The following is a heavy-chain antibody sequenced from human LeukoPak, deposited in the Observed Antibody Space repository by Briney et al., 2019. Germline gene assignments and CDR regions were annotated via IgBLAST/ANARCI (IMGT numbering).Heavy chain of an antibody. V-gene: IGHV3-23*01. D-gene: IGHD1-26*01. CDR1: GFTFNNYA. CDR2: ISVSGGST. J-gene: IGHJ3*02. CDR3: AKDKGYSGSLGAFDI. Sequence: QPGGSLRLSCAASGFTFNNYAMNWVRQAPGKGLEWVSAISVSGGSTYYADSVKGRFTISRDNSKNTLYLRMNSLRAEDTAVYYCAKDKGYSGSLGAFDIWGQGTMVTVSS.